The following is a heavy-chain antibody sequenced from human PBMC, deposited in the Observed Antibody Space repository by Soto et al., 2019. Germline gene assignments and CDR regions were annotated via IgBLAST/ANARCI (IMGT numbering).Heavy chain of an antibody. CDR1: GYTFTGYY. V-gene: IGHV1-2*04. Sequence: GASVKVSCKASGYTFTGYYMHWVRQAPGQGLEWMGWINPNSGGTNYAQKFQGWVTMTRDTSISTAYMELSRLRSDDTAVYYCARFHAYYYYYMDVWGKGTTVTVSS. CDR3: ARFHAYYYYYMDV. D-gene: IGHD3-16*01. J-gene: IGHJ6*03. CDR2: INPNSGGT.